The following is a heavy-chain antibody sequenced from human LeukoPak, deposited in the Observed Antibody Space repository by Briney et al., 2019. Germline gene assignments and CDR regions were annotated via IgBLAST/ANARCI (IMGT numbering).Heavy chain of an antibody. J-gene: IGHJ5*02. CDR3: ARDRQVGIAVAGPFDP. CDR1: GFTFSDFF. Sequence: GASVRVSCKASGFTFSDFFLNWVRQAPGQGLEWMGIINPSGGSTSYAQKFQGRVTMTRDMSTSTVYMELSSLRSEDTAVYYCARDRQVGIAVAGPFDPWGQGTLVTVSS. V-gene: IGHV1-46*01. CDR2: INPSGGST. D-gene: IGHD6-19*01.